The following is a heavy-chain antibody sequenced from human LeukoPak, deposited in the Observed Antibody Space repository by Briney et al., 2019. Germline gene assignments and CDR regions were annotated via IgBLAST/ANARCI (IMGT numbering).Heavy chain of an antibody. V-gene: IGHV3-23*01. CDR1: GLHFSGTA. D-gene: IGHD3-3*01. CDR3: ASPDPTYYDFWSGYLLIGGYYMDV. Sequence: GGSLRLSCAASGLHFSGTAMSWVRQAPGKGLEWVSAISGSGGSTYYADSVKGRFTISRDNSKNTLYLQMNSLRAEDTAVYYCASPDPTYYDFWSGYLLIGGYYMDVWGKGTTVTVSS. J-gene: IGHJ6*03. CDR2: ISGSGGST.